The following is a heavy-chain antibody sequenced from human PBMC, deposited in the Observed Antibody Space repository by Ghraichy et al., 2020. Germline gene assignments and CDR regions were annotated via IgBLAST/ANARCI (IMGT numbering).Heavy chain of an antibody. CDR3: AKDRRGSYFDYFDY. CDR1: GFTFSSYG. CDR2: ISYDGSNK. J-gene: IGHJ4*02. Sequence: LSLTCAASGFTFSSYGMHWVRQAPGKGLEWVAVISYDGSNKYYADSVKGRFTISRDNSKNTLYLQMNSLRAEDTAVYYCAKDRRGSYFDYFDYWGQGTLVTVSS. V-gene: IGHV3-30*18. D-gene: IGHD1-26*01.